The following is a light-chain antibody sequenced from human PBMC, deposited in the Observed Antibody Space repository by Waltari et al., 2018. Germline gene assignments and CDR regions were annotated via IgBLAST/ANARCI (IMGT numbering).Light chain of an antibody. CDR2: DAS. CDR1: QSVSGY. Sequence: EIVLTQSPAALSLSPGERATHSCRASQSVSGYLAWYQQKPGQAPRLLIYDASNRATGIPARFSGSGSATDFTLTISSLEPEDFAVYFCQQRSNWSAAFGQGTKVEIK. V-gene: IGKV3-11*01. J-gene: IGKJ1*01. CDR3: QQRSNWSAA.